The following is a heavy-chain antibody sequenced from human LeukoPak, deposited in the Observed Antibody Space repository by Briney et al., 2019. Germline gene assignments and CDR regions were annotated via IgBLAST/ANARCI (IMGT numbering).Heavy chain of an antibody. CDR3: ARSPSGPNPFDP. Sequence: SETLSLTCSVSGGSISSIVHFWDGIRQPPGKGLEWVGTIYHTGTTFYNPSLKSRVTISVDTSKNQFSLRLMSVTSADTAVYYCARSPSGPNPFDPWGQGTLVTVSS. V-gene: IGHV4-39*01. CDR2: IYHTGTT. CDR1: GGSISSIVHF. J-gene: IGHJ5*02.